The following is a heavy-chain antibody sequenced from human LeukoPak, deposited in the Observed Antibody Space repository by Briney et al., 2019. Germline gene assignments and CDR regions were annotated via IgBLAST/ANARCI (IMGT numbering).Heavy chain of an antibody. CDR2: IIPIFGTA. CDR3: ARDSKSIAAAGTWFDP. D-gene: IGHD6-13*01. Sequence: SVKVSCKASGGTFSSYAISWVRQAPGQGLEWMGGIIPIFGTANYAQKFQGRVTITADESTSTAYMELGSLRSEDTAVYYCARDSKSIAAAGTWFDPWGQGTLVTASS. V-gene: IGHV1-69*01. CDR1: GGTFSSYA. J-gene: IGHJ5*02.